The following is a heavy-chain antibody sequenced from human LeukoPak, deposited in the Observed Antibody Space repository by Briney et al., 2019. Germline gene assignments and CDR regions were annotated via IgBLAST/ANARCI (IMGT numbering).Heavy chain of an antibody. J-gene: IGHJ5*02. V-gene: IGHV1-18*01. Sequence: ASVKVSCKASGYTFTSNDITWVRQAPGQGLEWMGWISAYNGNTNYAQKLQGRVTMTRDTSTSTAYMELRSLRSDDTAVYYCARATVTTFNWFDPWGQGTVVTVSS. CDR3: ARATVTTFNWFDP. CDR1: GYTFTSND. D-gene: IGHD4-17*01. CDR2: ISAYNGNT.